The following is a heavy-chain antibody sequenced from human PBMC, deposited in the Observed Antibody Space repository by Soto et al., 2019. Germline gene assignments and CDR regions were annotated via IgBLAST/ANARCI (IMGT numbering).Heavy chain of an antibody. CDR3: AKSIVVVPAPNDAFDI. CDR2: ISGSGGST. J-gene: IGHJ3*02. D-gene: IGHD2-2*01. V-gene: IGHV3-23*01. CDR1: GFTFSSYA. Sequence: EVQLLESGGGLVQPGGSLRLSCAASGFTFSSYAMSWVRQAPGKGLEWVSAISGSGGSTYYADSVKGRFTISRDNSKNTLYLQMNSLRAEDTAVYYCAKSIVVVPAPNDAFDIWGQWTLVTVSS.